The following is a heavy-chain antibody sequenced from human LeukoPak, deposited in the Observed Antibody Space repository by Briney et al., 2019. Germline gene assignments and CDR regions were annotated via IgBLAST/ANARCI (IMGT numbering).Heavy chain of an antibody. CDR2: IYTSGST. CDR1: GGSVSSGSYY. V-gene: IGHV4-61*02. D-gene: IGHD4-17*01. CDR3: ARGGDYGDYEGY. J-gene: IGHJ4*02. Sequence: SQTLSLTCTVSGGSVSSGSYYWSWIRQPAGKGLEWIGRIYTSGSTNYNPSLKSRATISVDTSKNQFSLKLSSVTAADTAVYYCARGGDYGDYEGYWGQGTLVTVSS.